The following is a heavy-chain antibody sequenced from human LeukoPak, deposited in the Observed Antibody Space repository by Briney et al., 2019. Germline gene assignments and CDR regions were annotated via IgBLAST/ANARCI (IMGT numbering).Heavy chain of an antibody. CDR2: IYPSGTT. D-gene: IGHD4-17*01. CDR3: ADDYGD. CDR1: GGSVSSYC. J-gene: IGHJ4*02. V-gene: IGHV4-4*07. Sequence: SETLSLTCSVSGGSVSSYCWSWIRQPAGKGLEWIGRIYPSGTTHYNPSLKSRVTMSVERSKNQFSLKLTSVTAADTAVYYCADDYGDWGQGTLVTVSS.